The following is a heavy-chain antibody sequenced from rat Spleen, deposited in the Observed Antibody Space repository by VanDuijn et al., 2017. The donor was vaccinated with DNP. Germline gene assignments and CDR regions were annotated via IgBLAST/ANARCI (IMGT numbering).Heavy chain of an antibody. CDR3: ARGGLRGGYPYNWFAY. D-gene: IGHD1-11*01. CDR2: IIYDGSST. J-gene: IGHJ3*01. Sequence: EVQLVESGGGLVQPGRSLKFSCAASGFTFSDYAMAWVRQAPKKGLEWVATIIYDGSSTYYRDSVKGRFTISRDNAKSTLYLQMDSLRSEDTATYYCARGGLRGGYPYNWFAYWGQGTLVTVSS. V-gene: IGHV5-17*01. CDR1: GFTFSDYA.